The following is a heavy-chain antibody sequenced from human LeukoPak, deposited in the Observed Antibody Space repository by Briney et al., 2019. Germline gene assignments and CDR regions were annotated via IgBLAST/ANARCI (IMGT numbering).Heavy chain of an antibody. J-gene: IGHJ5*02. V-gene: IGHV3-23*01. Sequence: GGSLRLSCVVSGISLSNYAMTWVRQAPGKGLEWVSSITGGHYATYNTDSVKGRFTISRDNAKNTLYLQMNSLRADDTAIYYCTKDPNGDYIGAFDPWGQGTLVTVSS. CDR3: TKDPNGDYIGAFDP. D-gene: IGHD4-17*01. CDR2: ITGGHYAT. CDR1: GISLSNYA.